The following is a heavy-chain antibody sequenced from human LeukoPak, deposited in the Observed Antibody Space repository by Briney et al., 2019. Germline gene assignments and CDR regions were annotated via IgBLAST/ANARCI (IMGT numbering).Heavy chain of an antibody. J-gene: IGHJ3*01. V-gene: IGHV3-30-3*01. Sequence: GRSLRLSCAASGFTFSSYAMHWVRQAPGKGLEWVAVISYDGNNKDYADSVKGRFTISGDNSKNTLYLQMDSLRTEDTAFYYCPLIGVATPPHTYDVWGQGTLVTVSS. CDR2: ISYDGNNK. CDR1: GFTFSSYA. CDR3: PLIGVATPPHTYDV. D-gene: IGHD2-21*01.